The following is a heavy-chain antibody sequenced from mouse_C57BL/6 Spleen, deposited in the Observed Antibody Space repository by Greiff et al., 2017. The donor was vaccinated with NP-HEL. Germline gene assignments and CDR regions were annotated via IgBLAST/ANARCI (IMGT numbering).Heavy chain of an antibody. J-gene: IGHJ2*01. Sequence: QLQQSGAELVKPGASVKLSCKASGYTFTSYWMHWVKQRPGQGLEWIGMIHPNSGSTNYNEKFKSKATLTVDKSSSTAYMQLSSLTSEDSAVYYCARAGPYFDYWGQGTTLTVSS. CDR1: GYTFTSYW. D-gene: IGHD3-1*01. V-gene: IGHV1-64*01. CDR2: IHPNSGST. CDR3: ARAGPYFDY.